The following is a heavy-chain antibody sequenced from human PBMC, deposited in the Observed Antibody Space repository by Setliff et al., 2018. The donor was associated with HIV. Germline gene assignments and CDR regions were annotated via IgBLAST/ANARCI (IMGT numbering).Heavy chain of an antibody. Sequence: GASVKVSCKASGYTFTSYYMHWVRQAPGQGLEWMGIINPSGGSTSYAQRFQGRVSLTIDTSASTAYMELRSLRSDDTAVYYCARGQVVGYTYSGIELWGQGTLVTVS. CDR3: ARGQVVGYTYSGIEL. D-gene: IGHD5-18*01. J-gene: IGHJ4*02. CDR1: GYTFTSYY. CDR2: INPSGGST. V-gene: IGHV1-46*01.